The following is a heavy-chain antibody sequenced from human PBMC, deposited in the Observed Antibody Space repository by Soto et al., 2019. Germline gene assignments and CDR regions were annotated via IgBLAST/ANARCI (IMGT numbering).Heavy chain of an antibody. CDR2: INHSGST. CDR3: ARGGVCSSTSCYTALYYYYGMDV. Sequence: QVQLQQWGAGLLKPSETLSLTCAVYGGSFSGYYWSWIRQPPGKGLEWIGEINHSGSTNYNPSLKGRVTISVDTSKNQFSLKLSSVTAADTAVYYCARGGVCSSTSCYTALYYYYGMDVWGQGTTVTVSS. CDR1: GGSFSGYY. D-gene: IGHD2-2*02. J-gene: IGHJ6*02. V-gene: IGHV4-34*01.